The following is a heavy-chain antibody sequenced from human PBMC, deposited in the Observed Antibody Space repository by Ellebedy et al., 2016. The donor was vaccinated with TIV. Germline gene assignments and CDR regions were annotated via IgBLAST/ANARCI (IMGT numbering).Heavy chain of an antibody. V-gene: IGHV3-13*01. CDR1: GFTFSSYD. CDR2: IGTAGDT. J-gene: IGHJ4*02. CDR3: ARDRHVDRGDCLDY. D-gene: IGHD2-21*02. Sequence: GESLKISCAASGFTFSSYDMHWVRQVTGKGLEWVSAIGTAGDTYYPGSVKGRFTISRENAKNSLYLQMNSLRAGDTAVYYCARDRHVDRGDCLDYWGQGTLVTVSS.